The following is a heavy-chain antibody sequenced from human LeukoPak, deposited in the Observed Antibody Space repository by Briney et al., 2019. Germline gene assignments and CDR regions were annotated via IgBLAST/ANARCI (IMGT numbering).Heavy chain of an antibody. CDR3: ARGATATPFDY. CDR2: INPGGGST. Sequence: GASVKVSCKASGYTFIRYYMHWVRQAPGQGLEWMGIINPGGGSTSYAQKFQGRVTMTRDTSTSTVYMEVSSLRSEDTAVYYCARGATATPFDYWGQGTLVTVSS. J-gene: IGHJ4*02. CDR1: GYTFIRYY. V-gene: IGHV1-46*01. D-gene: IGHD4-17*01.